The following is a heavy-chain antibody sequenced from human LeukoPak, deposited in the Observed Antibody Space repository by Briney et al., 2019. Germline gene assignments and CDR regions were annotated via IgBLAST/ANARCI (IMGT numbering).Heavy chain of an antibody. CDR3: ARDVYSSSYTRFDY. D-gene: IGHD6-13*01. CDR2: INWNGGNT. Sequence: GGSLRLSCAASGFTFDDYGMSWVRQAPGKGLEWVSGINWNGGNTGYADSVKGRFTISRDNVKNSLYLQMNSLRAEDTAVYYCARDVYSSSYTRFDYWGQGTLVTVSS. J-gene: IGHJ4*02. CDR1: GFTFDDYG. V-gene: IGHV3-20*04.